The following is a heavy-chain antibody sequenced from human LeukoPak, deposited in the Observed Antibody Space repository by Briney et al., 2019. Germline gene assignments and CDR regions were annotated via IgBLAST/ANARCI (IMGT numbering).Heavy chain of an antibody. J-gene: IGHJ4*02. CDR1: GYTFTSYD. CDR3: AREFNHYYDSSGYSSDY. D-gene: IGHD3-22*01. V-gene: IGHV1-8*01. Sequence: ASVKVSCKASGYTFTSYDITWVRQATGQGLEWMGWMNPNSGNTGYAQKFQGRVTMTRNTSISTAYMELSSLRSEDTAVYYCAREFNHYYDSSGYSSDYWGQGTLVTVSS. CDR2: MNPNSGNT.